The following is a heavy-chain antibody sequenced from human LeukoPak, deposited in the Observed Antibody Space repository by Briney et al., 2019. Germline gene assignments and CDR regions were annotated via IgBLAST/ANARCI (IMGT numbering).Heavy chain of an antibody. D-gene: IGHD4-17*01. CDR2: IYYSGST. J-gene: IGHJ4*02. Sequence: SETLSLTCTVSGGSISSSSYYWSWIRQPPGKGLEWIGYIYYSGSTNYNPSLKSRVTISVDTSKNQFSLKLSSVTAADTAVYYCARGWDGDYEPFDYWGQGTLVTVSS. CDR1: GGSISSSSYY. CDR3: ARGWDGDYEPFDY. V-gene: IGHV4-61*01.